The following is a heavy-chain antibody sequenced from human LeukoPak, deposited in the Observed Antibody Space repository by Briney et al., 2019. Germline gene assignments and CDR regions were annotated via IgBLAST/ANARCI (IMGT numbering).Heavy chain of an antibody. Sequence: ASVKVSCKASGYTFISYDINWVRQATGQGHEWMGWMNPNSGNTGYAQKFQGRVTITRNTSISTAYMELSSLRSEDTAVYYCARLYYDFWSGYDAFDIWGQGTMVTVSS. V-gene: IGHV1-8*03. J-gene: IGHJ3*02. CDR3: ARLYYDFWSGYDAFDI. D-gene: IGHD3-3*01. CDR2: MNPNSGNT. CDR1: GYTFISYD.